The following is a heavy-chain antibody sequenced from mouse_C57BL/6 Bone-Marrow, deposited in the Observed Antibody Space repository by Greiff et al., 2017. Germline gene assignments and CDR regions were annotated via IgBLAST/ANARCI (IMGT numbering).Heavy chain of an antibody. D-gene: IGHD3-3*01. Sequence: EVMLVESGGDLVKPGGSLQLSCAASGFTFSSYGMSWVRQTPDKRLEWVATISSGGSYTYYPDSVKGRFTISRYNAMNTLYLQMSRLESEDTAMYYCARHRAPYFDYWGQGTTLTVSS. CDR2: ISSGGSYT. CDR1: GFTFSSYG. V-gene: IGHV5-6*01. CDR3: ARHRAPYFDY. J-gene: IGHJ2*01.